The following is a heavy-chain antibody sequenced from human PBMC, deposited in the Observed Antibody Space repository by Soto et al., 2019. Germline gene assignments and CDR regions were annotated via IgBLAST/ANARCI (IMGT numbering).Heavy chain of an antibody. CDR2: IRSKAYGGTT. D-gene: IGHD7-27*01. J-gene: IGHJ3*02. Sequence: GGSLRLSCTASGFTFGDYAMSWFRQAPGKGLEWVGFIRSKAYGGTTEYAASVKGRFTISRDDSKSIAYLQMDSLKTEATAVYYCTSNFATGEYAFDIWGQGTMVTVSS. CDR3: TSNFATGEYAFDI. V-gene: IGHV3-49*03. CDR1: GFTFGDYA.